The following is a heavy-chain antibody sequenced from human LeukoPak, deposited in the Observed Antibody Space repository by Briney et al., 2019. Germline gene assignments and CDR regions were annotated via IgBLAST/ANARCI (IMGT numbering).Heavy chain of an antibody. CDR3: ARGDGRCSSTSCYRYWFDP. J-gene: IGHJ5*02. V-gene: IGHV4-34*01. CDR1: GGSISSYY. CDR2: INHSGST. Sequence: SETLSLTCTVSGGSISSYYWSWIRQPPGKGLEWIGEINHSGSTNYNPSLKSRVTISVDTSKNQFSLKLSSVTAAEPAVYYCARGDGRCSSTSCYRYWFDPWGQGTLVTVSS. D-gene: IGHD2-2*01.